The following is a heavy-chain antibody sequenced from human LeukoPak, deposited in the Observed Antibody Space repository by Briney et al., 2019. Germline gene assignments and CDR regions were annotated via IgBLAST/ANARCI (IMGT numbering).Heavy chain of an antibody. CDR2: TSAYNGNT. Sequence: ASVKVSCKTSGYTFTNYGISWVRQAPGQGLEWMGWTSAYNGNTNYAQKLRGRVTLIKDRSTSTVYMELRSLRSDDTAVYYCARDATDAAFTPMNDYWGQGTLVTVSS. CDR3: ARDATDAAFTPMNDY. V-gene: IGHV1-18*01. D-gene: IGHD2-15*01. CDR1: GYTFTNYG. J-gene: IGHJ4*02.